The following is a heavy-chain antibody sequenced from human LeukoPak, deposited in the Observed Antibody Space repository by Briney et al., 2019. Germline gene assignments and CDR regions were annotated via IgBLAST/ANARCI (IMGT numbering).Heavy chain of an antibody. CDR1: GYSFANYW. Sequence: GESLKISCKGSGYSFANYWIGWVRQTPGKGLEYMALIYHGDSDTRYNPSFQGQVTISADKSISTAYLQWSSLKASDTAMYYCVRLASGRALIYFEFWGQGTLVTVSS. CDR3: VRLASGRALIYFEF. V-gene: IGHV5-51*01. J-gene: IGHJ4*02. D-gene: IGHD3-10*01. CDR2: IYHGDSDT.